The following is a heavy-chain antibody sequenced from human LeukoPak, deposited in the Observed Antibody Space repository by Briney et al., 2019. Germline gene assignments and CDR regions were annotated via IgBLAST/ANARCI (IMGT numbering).Heavy chain of an antibody. J-gene: IGHJ6*02. D-gene: IGHD3-10*01. V-gene: IGHV4-34*01. CDR3: ARRRGQGSGSYFHYYYYGMDV. CDR1: GGSFSGXY. Sequence: SETLSLTCAVYGGSFSGXYXXWIRQPPXXXXXXXXXXXXXXTTNYXXXLXSRVTIXIDTSKNQFSLKLSSVTAADPAVYSCARRRGQGSGSYFHYYYYGMDVWGQGTTVTVSS. CDR2: XXXXXTT.